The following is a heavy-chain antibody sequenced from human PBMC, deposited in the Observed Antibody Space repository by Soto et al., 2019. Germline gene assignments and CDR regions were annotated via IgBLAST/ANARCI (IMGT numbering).Heavy chain of an antibody. CDR2: IYGGDSDT. CDR1: GYSFTTYW. V-gene: IGHV5-51*01. D-gene: IGHD3-16*01. Sequence: GESLKISCQGSGYSFTTYWTGWVRQMPGKGLDWIGLIYGGDSDTRYNPSFQGQVTMSADKSVSTAYLQWSSLKASDTAIYFCARWDYVDAKFDPWGQGTLVTVSS. J-gene: IGHJ5*02. CDR3: ARWDYVDAKFDP.